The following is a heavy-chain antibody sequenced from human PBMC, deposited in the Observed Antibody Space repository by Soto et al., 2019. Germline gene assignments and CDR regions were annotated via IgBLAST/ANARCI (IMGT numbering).Heavy chain of an antibody. J-gene: IGHJ6*02. V-gene: IGHV3-13*01. Sequence: EVQLVESGGGLVQPGGSLRISCAASGFTLSSYDIHWVRQATGEGLAWVSGIGSGGDTHYADSVKGRFIISREDGKNSLYLQMNNLRVGYTAVYYCTRKTPPTGMEVWGQGAKVTVSS. CDR2: IGSGGDT. CDR3: TRKTPPTGMEV. D-gene: IGHD3-9*01. CDR1: GFTLSSYD.